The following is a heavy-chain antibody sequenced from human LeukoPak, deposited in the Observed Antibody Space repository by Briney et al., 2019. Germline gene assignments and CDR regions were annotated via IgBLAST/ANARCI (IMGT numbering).Heavy chain of an antibody. Sequence: SETLFLTCTVSGGSISSGGYYWSWIRQHPGKGLEWIGYIYYSGSTYYNPSLKSRVTISVDTSKNQFSLKLSSVTAADTAVYYCARDDSSGYYQRWGQGTLVTVSS. CDR3: ARDDSSGYYQR. V-gene: IGHV4-31*03. CDR1: GGSISSGGYY. D-gene: IGHD3-22*01. J-gene: IGHJ4*02. CDR2: IYYSGST.